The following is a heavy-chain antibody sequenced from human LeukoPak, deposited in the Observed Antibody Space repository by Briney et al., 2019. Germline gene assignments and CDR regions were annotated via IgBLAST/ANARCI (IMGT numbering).Heavy chain of an antibody. CDR2: ISSSSSYI. V-gene: IGHV3-21*01. J-gene: IGHJ1*01. CDR1: GFTFSSYS. D-gene: IGHD3-10*01. Sequence: GGSLRLSCAASGFTFSSYSMNWVRQAPGKGLEWVSSISSSSSYIYYADSVKGRFTISRDNAKNSLYLQMNSLRAEDTAVYYCAKDLMRDRWFGESWGQGTLVTVSS. CDR3: AKDLMRDRWFGES.